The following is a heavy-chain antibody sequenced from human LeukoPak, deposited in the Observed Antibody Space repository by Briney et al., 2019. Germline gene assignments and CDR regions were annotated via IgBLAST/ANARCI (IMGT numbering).Heavy chain of an antibody. D-gene: IGHD6-19*01. J-gene: IGHJ4*02. Sequence: GGSLRLSCAESGFTFSSYGMHWVRQAPGKGLEWVAFIRYDGSNKYYADSVKGRFTISRDNSKNTLYLQMNSLRAEDTAVYYCAKRMGYSSGWYEGGGYYFDYWGQGTLVTVSS. V-gene: IGHV3-30*02. CDR1: GFTFSSYG. CDR2: IRYDGSNK. CDR3: AKRMGYSSGWYEGGGYYFDY.